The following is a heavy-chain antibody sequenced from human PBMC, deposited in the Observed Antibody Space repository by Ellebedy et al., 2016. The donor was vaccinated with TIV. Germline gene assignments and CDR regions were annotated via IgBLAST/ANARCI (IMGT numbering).Heavy chain of an antibody. J-gene: IGHJ4*02. CDR1: GFSLSASGVG. D-gene: IGHD3-22*01. V-gene: IGHV2-5*01. CDR3: AHRRHDSSCYYWAFDT. Sequence: SGPTLVKPTQTLTLTCTFSGFSLSASGVGVAWIRQPPGKALECLALIYWNDETYYSPSLRSRLTITKDTSRNQLVLTMTNMDPVDTATYYCAHRRHDSSCYYWAFDTWGQGTRVTVSS. CDR2: IYWNDET.